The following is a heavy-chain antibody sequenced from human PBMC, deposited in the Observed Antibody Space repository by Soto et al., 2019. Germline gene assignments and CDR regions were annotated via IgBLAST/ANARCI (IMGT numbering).Heavy chain of an antibody. CDR3: ARGAPAADLGDY. J-gene: IGHJ4*02. CDR1: GGTFSSYA. CDR2: IIPILGIA. Sequence: SVKVSCKASGGTFSSYAISWVRQAPGQGLERMGRIIPILGIANYAQKFQGRVTITADKSTSTAYMELSSLRSEDTAVYYCARGAPAADLGDYWGQGTLVTVSS. V-gene: IGHV1-69*04. D-gene: IGHD6-13*01.